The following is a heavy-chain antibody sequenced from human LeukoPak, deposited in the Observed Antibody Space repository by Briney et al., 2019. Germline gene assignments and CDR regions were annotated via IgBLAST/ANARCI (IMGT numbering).Heavy chain of an antibody. CDR2: IRIDESNE. Sequence: GGSLRLSCTASGFTFSTYGIHWVRQAPGKGLECVAFIRIDESNEYYVDSVKGRFTISRDNSKNTLYLQMDSLRVEDTAVYFCAKVISSGFYSSAFDIWGQGTMVTVSS. CDR1: GFTFSTYG. V-gene: IGHV3-30*02. CDR3: AKVISSGFYSSAFDI. D-gene: IGHD3-22*01. J-gene: IGHJ3*02.